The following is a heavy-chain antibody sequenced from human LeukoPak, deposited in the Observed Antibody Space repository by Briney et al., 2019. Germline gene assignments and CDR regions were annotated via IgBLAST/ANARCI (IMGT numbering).Heavy chain of an antibody. CDR2: MNPNSGNT. D-gene: IGHD5-12*01. CDR3: ARHPKKDIVATTFDY. V-gene: IGHV1-8*03. CDR1: GYTFTSYD. J-gene: IGHJ4*02. Sequence: ASVKVSCKASGYTFTSYDINWVRQATGQGLEWMGWMNPNSGNTGYAQKFQGRVTITRNTSISTAYMELSSLRSEDTAVYYCARHPKKDIVATTFDYWGQGTLVTVSS.